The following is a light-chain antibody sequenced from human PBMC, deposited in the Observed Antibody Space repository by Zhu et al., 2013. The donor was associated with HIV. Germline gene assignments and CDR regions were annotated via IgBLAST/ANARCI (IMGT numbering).Light chain of an antibody. V-gene: IGKV3-11*01. Sequence: EIVLTQSPGTLSLSPGERATLSCRASQTVTGRYLAWYQQKVGQAPRLLIYDASNRATGIPARFSGSGSGTDFTLTISSLEPEDFAVYYCQQRSDWPPSLTFGGGTKVEIK. CDR2: DAS. CDR1: QTVTGRY. J-gene: IGKJ4*01. CDR3: QQRSDWPPSLT.